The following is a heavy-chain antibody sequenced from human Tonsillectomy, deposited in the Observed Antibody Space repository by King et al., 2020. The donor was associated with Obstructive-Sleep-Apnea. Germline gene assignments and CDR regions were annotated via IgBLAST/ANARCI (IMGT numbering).Heavy chain of an antibody. CDR1: DGSISTDNW. CDR3: ARRFVIRGVIRPNNWFDP. J-gene: IGHJ5*02. CDR2: IYHSGST. D-gene: IGHD3-10*01. Sequence: QLQESGPGLVKPSGTLSLTCAVSDGSISTDNWWTWVRQPPGKGLEWIGEIYHSGSTNYSPSLKSRVTISVDKSKNQFSLNLRSVTAADTAVYYCARRFVIRGVIRPNNWFDPWGQGTLVTVSS. V-gene: IGHV4-4*02.